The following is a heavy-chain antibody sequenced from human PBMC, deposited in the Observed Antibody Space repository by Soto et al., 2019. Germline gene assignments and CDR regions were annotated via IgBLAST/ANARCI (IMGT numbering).Heavy chain of an antibody. CDR2: IYYSGST. D-gene: IGHD3-22*01. Sequence: SETLPLTCTVSGGSISSSSYYWGWIRQPPGKGLERIGSIYYSGSTYYNPALKSRVTISVDTSKNQFSLKLSSVTAADTAVYYCASKRGGYYDSSGYSHTYYFDYWGQGTLVTVSS. CDR3: ASKRGGYYDSSGYSHTYYFDY. V-gene: IGHV4-39*07. CDR1: GGSISSSSYY. J-gene: IGHJ4*02.